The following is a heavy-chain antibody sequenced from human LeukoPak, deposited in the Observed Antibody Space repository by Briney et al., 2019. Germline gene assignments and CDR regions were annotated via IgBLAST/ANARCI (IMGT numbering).Heavy chain of an antibody. J-gene: IGHJ4*02. D-gene: IGHD3-22*01. CDR1: GFTFSSYG. CDR3: AKDPHYDSSGYFSFDY. Sequence: GGSLRLSCAASGFTFSSYGMSWVRQAPGKGLEWVSAISGSGGSTYYADSVKGRFTISRDNSKNTLYLQMNSLRAEDTAVYYCAKDPHYDSSGYFSFDYWGQGTLVTVSS. CDR2: ISGSGGST. V-gene: IGHV3-23*01.